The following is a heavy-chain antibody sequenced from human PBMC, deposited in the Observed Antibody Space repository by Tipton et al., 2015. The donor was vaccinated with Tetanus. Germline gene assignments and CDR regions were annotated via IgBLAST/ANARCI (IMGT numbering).Heavy chain of an antibody. J-gene: IGHJ4*02. D-gene: IGHD1-26*01. CDR3: ARHSGSYPFDY. V-gene: IGHV4-31*03. Sequence: TLSLTCTVSGGAITSGGYFWSWIRQLPGKGLEWIGYIYYSGSTYYNPSLKSRLTISVDTSKRQFSLKLSSVTAADTAVYYCARHSGSYPFDYWGQGTLVTVSS. CDR1: GGAITSGGYF. CDR2: IYYSGST.